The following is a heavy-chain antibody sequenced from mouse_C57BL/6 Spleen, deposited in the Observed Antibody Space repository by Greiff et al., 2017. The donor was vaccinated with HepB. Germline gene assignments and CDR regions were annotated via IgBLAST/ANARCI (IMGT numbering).Heavy chain of an antibody. CDR3: AREGGDDDVFAY. CDR1: GYSITSGYY. D-gene: IGHD2-4*01. J-gene: IGHJ3*01. Sequence: DVQLQESGPGLVKPSQSLSLTCSVTGYSITSGYYWNWIRQFPGNKLEWMGYISYDGSNNYNPSLKNRISITRDTSKNQFFLKLNSVTTADTATYYGAREGGDDDVFAYWGQGTLVTVSA. CDR2: ISYDGSN. V-gene: IGHV3-6*01.